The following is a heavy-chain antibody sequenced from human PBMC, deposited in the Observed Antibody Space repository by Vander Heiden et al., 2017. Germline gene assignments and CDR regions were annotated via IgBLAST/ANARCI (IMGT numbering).Heavy chain of an antibody. CDR3: ARPYSGGWYYAFGY. CDR2: IYYSGST. D-gene: IGHD6-19*01. J-gene: IGHJ4*02. CDR1: GGSISSSSYY. Sequence: QLQLQESGPGLVKPSETLSLTCNVSGGSISSSSYYWGWIRQPPGKGLEWIGSIYYSGSTYYNPSLKSRLTISVDTSKNQFSLKLNSVTAADTAVYYCARPYSGGWYYAFGYWGQGTLVTVSS. V-gene: IGHV4-39*01.